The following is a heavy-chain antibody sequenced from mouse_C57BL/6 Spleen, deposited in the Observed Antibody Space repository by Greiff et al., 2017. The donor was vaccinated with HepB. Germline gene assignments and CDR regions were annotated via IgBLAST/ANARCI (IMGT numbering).Heavy chain of an antibody. D-gene: IGHD3-1*01. V-gene: IGHV3-6*01. CDR1: GYSITSGYY. CDR3: ARDRAD. CDR2: ISYDGSN. J-gene: IGHJ2*01. Sequence: EVQVVESGPGLVKPSQSLSLTCSVTGYSITSGYYWNWIRQFPGNKLEWMGYISYDGSNNYNPSLKNRISITRDTSKNQFFLKLNSVTTEDTATYYCARDRADWGQGTTLTVSS.